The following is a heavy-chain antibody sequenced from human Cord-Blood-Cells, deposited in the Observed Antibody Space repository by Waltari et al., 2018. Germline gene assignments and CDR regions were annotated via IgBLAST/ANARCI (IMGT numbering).Heavy chain of an antibody. CDR2: IRSSSSYI. J-gene: IGHJ4*02. V-gene: IGHV3-21*01. Sequence: EVQLVESGGGLVKPGGSLRLSCAASGFTFSSYSMNWVRQAPGKGREWVSSIRSSSSYIYYADSVKGRFTISRDNAKNSLYLQMNSLRAEDTAVYYCARAPGSTFGGVINYWGQGTLVTVSS. CDR1: GFTFSSYS. D-gene: IGHD3-16*02. CDR3: ARAPGSTFGGVINY.